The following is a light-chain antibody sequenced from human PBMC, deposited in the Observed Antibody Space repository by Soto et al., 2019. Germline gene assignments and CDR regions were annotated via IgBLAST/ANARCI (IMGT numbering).Light chain of an antibody. CDR2: DDD. CDR3: GSWDSSLSAYV. Sequence: QSVLTQPPSVSAAPGQRVTISCSGSSSNIGGNSVSWYQQLPGTAPKLLIYDDDKRPSGIPDRFSGSKSGTSATPGITGFQTGDEADYYCGSWDSSLSAYVFGTGTKV. J-gene: IGLJ1*01. V-gene: IGLV1-51*01. CDR1: SSNIGGNS.